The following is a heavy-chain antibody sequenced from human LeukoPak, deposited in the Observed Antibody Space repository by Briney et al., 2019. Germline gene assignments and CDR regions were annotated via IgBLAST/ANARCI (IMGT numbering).Heavy chain of an antibody. J-gene: IGHJ3*02. V-gene: IGHV5-51*01. Sequence: GESLKISCKGSGYTFASYWIGWVRQMPGKGLEWMGIIYPGDSDTRYSPSFQGQVTISADKSISTAYLQWNSLKASDTAMYYCARQLTTLRGFDIWGQGTMVTASS. CDR3: ARQLTTLRGFDI. D-gene: IGHD4-11*01. CDR2: IYPGDSDT. CDR1: GYTFASYW.